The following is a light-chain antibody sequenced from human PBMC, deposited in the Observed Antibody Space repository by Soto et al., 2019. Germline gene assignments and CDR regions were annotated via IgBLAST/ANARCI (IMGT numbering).Light chain of an antibody. CDR3: HQLGSSPYT. Sequence: EIVLTQSPGTLSLSPGERATLSCRASQSVNIGYLAWYQQKPGQAPRLLLYGASSRATGIPDRFSGSGSGTDFTSTISRLEPEDFAVYYCHQLGSSPYTFGQGTTLGIK. CDR1: QSVNIGY. V-gene: IGKV3-20*01. CDR2: GAS. J-gene: IGKJ2*01.